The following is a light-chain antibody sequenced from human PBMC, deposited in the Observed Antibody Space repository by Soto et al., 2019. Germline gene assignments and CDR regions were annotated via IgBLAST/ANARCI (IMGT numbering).Light chain of an antibody. CDR2: GAS. J-gene: IGKJ4*01. CDR3: QQFSSYPLT. Sequence: IVLTQSPGTLSLSPGERATLSCRASQSVISQYLAWYQRKPGQAPRLLIYGASSRATGIPDRFSGGGSGTDFTLTISRLEPEDFAVYYCQQFSSYPLTFGEGTKVDIK. CDR1: QSVISQY. V-gene: IGKV3-20*01.